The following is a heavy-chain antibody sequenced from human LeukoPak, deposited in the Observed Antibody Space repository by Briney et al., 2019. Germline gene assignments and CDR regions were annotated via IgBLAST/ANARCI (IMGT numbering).Heavy chain of an antibody. V-gene: IGHV4-31*03. Sequence: SQTLSLTCTVSGGSISSGGYSWSWIRQHPGKGLEWIGYIYYSGSTYYNPSLKSRVTISVDTSKNQFSLKLSSVTAADTAVYYCARFVSRDAFDIWGQGTMVTVSS. CDR2: IYYSGST. D-gene: IGHD3-16*01. J-gene: IGHJ3*02. CDR1: GGSISSGGYS. CDR3: ARFVSRDAFDI.